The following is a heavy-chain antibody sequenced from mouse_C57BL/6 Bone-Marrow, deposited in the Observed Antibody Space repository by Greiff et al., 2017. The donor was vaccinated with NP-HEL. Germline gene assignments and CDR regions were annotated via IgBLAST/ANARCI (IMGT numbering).Heavy chain of an antibody. V-gene: IGHV1-52*01. CDR2: IDPSDSET. CDR1: GYTFTSYW. Sequence: QVQLQQSGAELVRPGSSVKLSCKASGYTFTSYWMHWVKQRPIQGLEWIGNIDPSDSETHYNQKFKDKATLTVDKSSSTAYMQLSSLTSEDSAVYYCARWDYGSCYVDWYFDVWGTGTTVTVSS. D-gene: IGHD1-1*01. J-gene: IGHJ1*03. CDR3: ARWDYGSCYVDWYFDV.